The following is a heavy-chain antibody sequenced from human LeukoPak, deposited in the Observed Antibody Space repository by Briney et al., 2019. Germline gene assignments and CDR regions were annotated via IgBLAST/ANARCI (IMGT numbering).Heavy chain of an antibody. CDR1: GFTLLSCS. Sequence: PGGSLRLSCAACGFTLLSCSMTGLRQAPGRGLEWVSSVSSGSTYIYYADSVRGRFTISRDNAKSSLYLLMNSLRVDDTAVYYCARGRSTGSSRVLVLQGAHGTVVTVSS. V-gene: IGHV3-21*06. CDR3: ARGRSTGSSRVLVLQ. CDR2: VSSGSTYI. J-gene: IGHJ4*01. D-gene: IGHD3-10*01.